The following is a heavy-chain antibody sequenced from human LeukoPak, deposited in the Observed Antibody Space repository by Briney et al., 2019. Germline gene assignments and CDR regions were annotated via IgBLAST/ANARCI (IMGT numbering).Heavy chain of an antibody. J-gene: IGHJ4*02. CDR3: ARGRPHYDFWSGYYTSVDY. V-gene: IGHV1-8*03. CDR2: MNPNSGNT. CDR1: GGTFSSYA. D-gene: IGHD3-3*01. Sequence: ASVKVSCKASGGTFSSYAIGWVRQAPGQGLEWMGWMNPNSGNTGYAQKFQGRDTITRNTSISTAYMELSSLRSEDTAVYYCARGRPHYDFWSGYYTSVDYWGQGTLVTVSS.